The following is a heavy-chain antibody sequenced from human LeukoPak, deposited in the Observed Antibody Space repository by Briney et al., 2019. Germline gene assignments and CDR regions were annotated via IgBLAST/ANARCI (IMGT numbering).Heavy chain of an antibody. CDR1: GGSFSGYY. Sequence: SSETLSLTCAVYGGSFSGYYWSWIRQPPGKGLEWIGEINHSGSTNYNPSLKSRVTISVDTSKNQFSLKLSSVTAADTAVYYCARGSSIAVAGRNYYYYYSMDVWGQGTTVTVSS. CDR3: ARGSSIAVAGRNYYYYYSMDV. D-gene: IGHD6-19*01. J-gene: IGHJ6*02. CDR2: INHSGST. V-gene: IGHV4-34*01.